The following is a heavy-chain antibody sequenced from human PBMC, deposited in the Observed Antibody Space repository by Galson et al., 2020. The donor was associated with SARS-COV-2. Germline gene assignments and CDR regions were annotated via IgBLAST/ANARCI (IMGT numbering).Heavy chain of an antibody. CDR2: ISSSSSYI. V-gene: IGHV3-21*01. CDR1: GFTFSSYS. J-gene: IGHJ4*02. CDR3: ARDGTYYDILTGYYSTGNFDY. Sequence: GGSLRLSCAASGFTFSSYSMNWVRQAPGKGLEWVSSISSSSSYIYYADSVKGRFTISRDTAKSSLYLQMNSLRAEDTAVYYCARDGTYYDILTGYYSTGNFDYWGQGTLVTVSS. D-gene: IGHD3-9*01.